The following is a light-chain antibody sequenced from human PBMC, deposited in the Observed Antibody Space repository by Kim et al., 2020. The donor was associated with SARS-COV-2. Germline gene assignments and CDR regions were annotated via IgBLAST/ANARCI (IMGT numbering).Light chain of an antibody. J-gene: IGLJ3*02. CDR1: SSDVGGYNY. CDR3: CSYAGSYTWV. Sequence: QSALTQPRSVSGSPGQSVTISCTGTSSDVGGYNYVSWYQQHPGKAPKLMIYDVSKLPSGVPDRFSVSKSGNTASLTISGLQAEDEADYYCCSYAGSYTWVFGGGTQLTVL. V-gene: IGLV2-11*01. CDR2: DVS.